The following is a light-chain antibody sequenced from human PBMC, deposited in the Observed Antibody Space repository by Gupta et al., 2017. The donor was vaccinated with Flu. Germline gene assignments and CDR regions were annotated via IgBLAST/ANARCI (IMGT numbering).Light chain of an antibody. V-gene: IGKV1-16*01. CDR2: AAS. J-gene: IGKJ2*01. Sequence: DSQMTQSPSSLSACVGDRVTITWRASQGICNSLVWFQQKRGKAPQSLIFAASTLRSGVTSRFSGGGSGKVFTLTISSRQPEDFATYYCRQEDDSPTTFGQGTKLEIK. CDR1: QGICNS. CDR3: RQEDDSPTT.